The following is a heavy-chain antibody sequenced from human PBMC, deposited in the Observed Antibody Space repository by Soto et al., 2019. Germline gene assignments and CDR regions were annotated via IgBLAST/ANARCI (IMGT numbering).Heavy chain of an antibody. Sequence: QVQLVESGGGVVQPGRSLRLSCAASGFTFSSYGMHWVRQAPGKGLEWVAVISHDGSNKYFADSVKGRFTISRDNSQKTLYLKMNSMIAEDTAVYYCAKRLLAVAGYLHGMDVWGQGTTVTVSS. CDR1: GFTFSSYG. V-gene: IGHV3-30*18. D-gene: IGHD6-19*01. CDR2: ISHDGSNK. J-gene: IGHJ6*02. CDR3: AKRLLAVAGYLHGMDV.